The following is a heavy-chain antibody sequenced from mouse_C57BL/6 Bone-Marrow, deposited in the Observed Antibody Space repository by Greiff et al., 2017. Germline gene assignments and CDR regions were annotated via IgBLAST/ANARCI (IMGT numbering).Heavy chain of an antibody. CDR2: IDPENGGT. D-gene: IGHD2-14*01. J-gene: IGHJ3*01. CDR1: GFTINDDY. V-gene: IGHV14-4*01. Sequence: VQLQQSGAELVKPGASVKLSCTASGFTINDDYMHWVKQSPGQSLEWIGDIDPENGGTGYAPKFKGKATLTADTSSSTAYLQLSSLTSEDTAVYYCASDSYWYGLAYWGQGTLVTVSA. CDR3: ASDSYWYGLAY.